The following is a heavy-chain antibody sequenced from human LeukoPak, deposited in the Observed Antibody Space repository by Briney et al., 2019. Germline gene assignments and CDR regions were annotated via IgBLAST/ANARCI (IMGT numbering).Heavy chain of an antibody. V-gene: IGHV3-30*04. J-gene: IGHJ5*02. CDR3: ARDTSSSWYGDRYNWFDP. CDR2: ISYDGSNK. CDR1: GFTFSSYA. D-gene: IGHD6-13*01. Sequence: PGRSLRLSCAASGFTFSSYAMHWVRQAPGKGLEWVAVISYDGSNKYYADSVKGRFTISRDNSKNTLYLQMNSLRAEDTAVYYCARDTSSSWYGDRYNWFDPRGQGTLVTVSS.